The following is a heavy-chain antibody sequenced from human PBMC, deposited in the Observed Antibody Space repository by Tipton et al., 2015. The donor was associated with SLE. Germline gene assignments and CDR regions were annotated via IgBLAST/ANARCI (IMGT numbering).Heavy chain of an antibody. CDR3: ARDTGAIDY. CDR1: GDSISRINW. Sequence: TLSLTCAASGDSISRINWWSWVRQPPGKGLEWIGEIYHSGSTHYNPSLKSRVTMSMDKSNNLFSLTLTSVTAADTAIYYCARDTGAIDYWGQGTLVTVSS. J-gene: IGHJ4*01. V-gene: IGHV4-4*02. CDR2: IYHSGST.